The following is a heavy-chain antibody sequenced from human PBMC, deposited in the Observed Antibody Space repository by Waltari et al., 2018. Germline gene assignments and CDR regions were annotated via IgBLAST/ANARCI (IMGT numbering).Heavy chain of an antibody. CDR2: IYYSGST. J-gene: IGHJ4*02. D-gene: IGHD6-19*01. CDR3: ARLFGAAVAGPAPYYFDY. V-gene: IGHV4-39*07. Sequence: GKGLEWIGSIYYSGSTYYNPSLKSRVTISVDTSKNQFSLKLSSVTAADTAVYYCARLFGAAVAGPAPYYFDYWGQGTLVTVSS.